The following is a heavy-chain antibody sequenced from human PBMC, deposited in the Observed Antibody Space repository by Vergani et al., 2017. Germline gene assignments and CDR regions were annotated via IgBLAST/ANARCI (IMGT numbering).Heavy chain of an antibody. Sequence: QVQLVQSGAEVKKTGASVRVSCKVSGYTLTELSMHGVRPAPGKGLEWMGGLDPEDGETIYAQKFQGRVTMTEDTSTDTDYMDLSSLRSEDTSVYYCATDRRSYAPRAFDIWGQGTMVTVSS. D-gene: IGHD3-16*01. CDR2: LDPEDGET. J-gene: IGHJ3*02. CDR3: ATDRRSYAPRAFDI. V-gene: IGHV1-24*01. CDR1: GYTLTELS.